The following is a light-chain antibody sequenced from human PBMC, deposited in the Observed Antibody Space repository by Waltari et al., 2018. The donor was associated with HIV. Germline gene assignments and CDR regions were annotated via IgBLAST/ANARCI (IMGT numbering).Light chain of an antibody. CDR1: SGHSTYG. CDR3: QTWGAGDHV. CDR2: LIKNGSH. J-gene: IGLJ2*01. V-gene: IGLV4-69*01. Sequence: QLVLTQSPSASASLGGSVKLTCTLDSGHSTYGIAWHQQQPEKGPRFLMRLIKNGSHYRGDGVPDRFSGSSSGAERYLTISSLQSEDEADYYCQTWGAGDHVFGGGTKLTVL.